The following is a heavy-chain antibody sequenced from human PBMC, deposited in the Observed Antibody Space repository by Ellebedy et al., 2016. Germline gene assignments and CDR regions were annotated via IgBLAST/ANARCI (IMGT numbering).Heavy chain of an antibody. CDR2: IKPDGSVT. CDR1: GFTFGAYW. D-gene: IGHD3-9*01. V-gene: IGHV3-7*03. Sequence: GESLKISCAASGFTFGAYWMSWVRQAPGKGLEWVADIKPDGSVTYYVDYVRGRLTISRDNARSSVYLQLNSLRVEDTAVYHCARDLTASGTLDYWGRGTLVTVSS. J-gene: IGHJ4*02. CDR3: ARDLTASGTLDY.